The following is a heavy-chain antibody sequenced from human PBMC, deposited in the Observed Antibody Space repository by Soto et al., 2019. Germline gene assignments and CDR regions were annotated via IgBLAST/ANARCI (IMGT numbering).Heavy chain of an antibody. CDR1: GYTFTGYG. D-gene: IGHD6-19*01. V-gene: IGHV1-18*01. J-gene: IGHJ4*02. Sequence: QAQLVQSGAEVKKPGASVKVSCKASGYTFTGYGITWVRQAPAQGLEWMGWISPYEGHTNYAQNLQGRVTLTTDTSTSTAYMELMSLRADDTAVYYCASTTSGCYDDWGQGTLVTVSS. CDR2: ISPYEGHT. CDR3: ASTTSGCYDD.